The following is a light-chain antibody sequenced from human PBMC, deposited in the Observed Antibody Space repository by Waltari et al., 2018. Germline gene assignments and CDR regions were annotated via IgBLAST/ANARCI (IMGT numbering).Light chain of an antibody. Sequence: DIQLTQSPSSLSASVGDRVTITCRASQGISTYLAWFQQKPGKAPKPLIYDVSSLLNGVATKFSGSGSGTDFTLTISNLQPEDCATYYCQQYHSYPLTFGGGTKVEIK. CDR3: QQYHSYPLT. CDR1: QGISTY. CDR2: DVS. J-gene: IGKJ4*01. V-gene: IGKV1-16*02.